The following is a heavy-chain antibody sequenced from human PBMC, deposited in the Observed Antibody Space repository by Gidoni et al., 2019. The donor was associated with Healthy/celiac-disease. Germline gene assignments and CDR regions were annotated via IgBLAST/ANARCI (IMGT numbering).Heavy chain of an antibody. Sequence: QVQLQESGPGLVKPSQTLSLTCTVSGGSICSGDYYWSWIRQPPGKGLEWIGYIYYSGSTYYNPSLKSRVTISVDTSKNQFSLKLSSVTAADTAVYYCARDGGDIVVPHGIDPWGQGTLVTVSS. J-gene: IGHJ5*02. CDR2: IYYSGST. V-gene: IGHV4-30-4*01. D-gene: IGHD2-2*01. CDR3: ARDGGDIVVPHGIDP. CDR1: GGSICSGDYY.